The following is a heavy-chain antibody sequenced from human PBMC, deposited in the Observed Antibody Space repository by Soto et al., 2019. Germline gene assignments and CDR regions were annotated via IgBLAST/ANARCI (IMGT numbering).Heavy chain of an antibody. J-gene: IGHJ5*02. D-gene: IGHD3-3*01. V-gene: IGHV4-30-4*01. CDR2: IYYRGNT. Sequence: KPSETLSLTCTVSGVSITSGDYYWNWIRQPPGKGLEWIGNIYYRGNTYYNPSLKSRVTISLDTSKNQFSLKLTSVTAADTAVYYCASFGVASMNWFDPWGQGTLVTVSS. CDR3: ASFGVASMNWFDP. CDR1: GVSITSGDYY.